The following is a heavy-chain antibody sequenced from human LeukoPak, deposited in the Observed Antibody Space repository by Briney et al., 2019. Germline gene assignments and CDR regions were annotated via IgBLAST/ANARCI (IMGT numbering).Heavy chain of an antibody. V-gene: IGHV4-59*01. CDR3: ARVTGYTIEDYFHY. D-gene: IGHD3-9*01. J-gene: IGHJ4*02. CDR1: GVSISTYY. Sequence: SETLSLTCTVSGVSISTYYWSWIRQPPGKGLEWVGYIFYSGSTNYNPSLKSRVTISVKTSKNQFSLKLRSVTAADTAVYYCARVTGYTIEDYFHYWGQGTLVTVSS. CDR2: IFYSGST.